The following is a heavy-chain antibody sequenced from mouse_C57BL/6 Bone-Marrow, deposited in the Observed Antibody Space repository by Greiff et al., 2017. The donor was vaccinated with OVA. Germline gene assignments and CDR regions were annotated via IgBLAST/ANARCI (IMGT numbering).Heavy chain of an antibody. Sequence: VHLVESDAELVKPGASVKISCKASGYTFTDHSIHWMKQRPEQGLEWIGYIYPRDGSTKYNEKFKGKATLTADKSSSTAYMQLNSLTSEVSAVYFCARECITTVVAPYFDDWGKGTTLTVSS. CDR1: GYTFTDHS. D-gene: IGHD1-1*01. J-gene: IGHJ2*01. CDR2: IYPRDGST. CDR3: ARECITTVVAPYFDD. V-gene: IGHV1-78*01.